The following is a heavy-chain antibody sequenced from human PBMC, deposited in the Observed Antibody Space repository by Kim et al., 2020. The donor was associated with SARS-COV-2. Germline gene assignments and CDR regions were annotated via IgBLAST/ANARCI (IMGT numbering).Heavy chain of an antibody. CDR2: INHSGST. D-gene: IGHD6-19*01. J-gene: IGHJ4*02. V-gene: IGHV4-34*01. CDR1: GGSFSGYY. Sequence: SETLSLTCAVYGGSFSGYYWSWIRQPPGKGLEWIGEINHSGSTNYNPSLKSRVTISVDTSKNQFSLKLSSVTAADTAVYYCARQPLAVAGRRTPPQGPAGLFDYWGQGTLVTVSS. CDR3: ARQPLAVAGRRTPPQGPAGLFDY.